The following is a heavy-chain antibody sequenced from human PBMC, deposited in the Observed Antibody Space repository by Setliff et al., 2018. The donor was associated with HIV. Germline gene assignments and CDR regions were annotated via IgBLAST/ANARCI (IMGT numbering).Heavy chain of an antibody. CDR2: IYTSGST. Sequence: PSETLSLTCTVSGGSISSYYWSWIRQPPGKGLEWIGYIYTSGSTNYNPPLKSRVTISVDTSKNQFSLKLSSVTAADTAVYYCARRGVVGWGYYSSPIFDYWGQGTLVTVSA. V-gene: IGHV4-4*09. D-gene: IGHD3-10*01. CDR1: GGSISSYY. J-gene: IGHJ4*02. CDR3: ARRGVVGWGYYSSPIFDY.